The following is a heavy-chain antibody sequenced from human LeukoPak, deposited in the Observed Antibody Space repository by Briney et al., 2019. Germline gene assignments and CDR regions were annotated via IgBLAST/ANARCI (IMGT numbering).Heavy chain of an antibody. CDR3: AGGLYYVRFDY. D-gene: IGHD1-26*01. J-gene: IGHJ4*02. Sequence: ASVKVSCKASGGTFSSYAISWVRQAPGRGLEWMGWINTNTGNPTYAQGFTGRFVFSLDTSVSTAYLQISSLKAEDTAVYYCAGGLYYVRFDYWGQGTLVTVSS. CDR2: INTNTGNP. V-gene: IGHV7-4-1*02. CDR1: GGTFSSYA.